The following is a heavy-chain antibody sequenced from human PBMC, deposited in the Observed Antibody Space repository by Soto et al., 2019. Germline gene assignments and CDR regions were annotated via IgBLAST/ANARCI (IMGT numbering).Heavy chain of an antibody. D-gene: IGHD6-6*01. CDR1: GFTFSSYA. CDR2: ISGSGVST. V-gene: IGHV3-23*01. Sequence: GGSLRLSYAASGFTFSSYAMSWVRQAPGKGLEWVSGISGSGVSTYYADSVKGRFTISRDNSKSTLYLQMNSLRAEDTAVYYCAKDRERIATRSIDYWGQGTLVTVSS. CDR3: AKDRERIATRSIDY. J-gene: IGHJ4*02.